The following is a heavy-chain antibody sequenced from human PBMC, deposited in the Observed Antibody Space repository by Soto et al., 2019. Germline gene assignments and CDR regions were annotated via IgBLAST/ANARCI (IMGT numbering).Heavy chain of an antibody. CDR3: VGGRRWLQTD. CDR1: GFTFSTYW. V-gene: IGHV3-7*04. J-gene: IGHJ4*02. Sequence: EVQLVESGGGLVRPGGSLRLSCAASGFTFSTYWMSWVRQAPGKGLEWVAIIKQDGSETYYVDSVKGRFTISRDNGKNPLYLQRNSLRVEDTALYYCVGGRRWLQTDWGQGNQDTASS. D-gene: IGHD3-9*01. CDR2: IKQDGSET.